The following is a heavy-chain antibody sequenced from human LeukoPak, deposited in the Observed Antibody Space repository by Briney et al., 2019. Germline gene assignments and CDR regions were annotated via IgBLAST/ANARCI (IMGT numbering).Heavy chain of an antibody. CDR3: ATDVCSSTSCYFDH. J-gene: IGHJ4*02. D-gene: IGHD2-2*01. CDR1: GFTFSTSS. Sequence: GESLRLSCAASGFTFSTSSMNWVRQVPGEGLEWVSYISSSSSITQYADSVKGRFTVSRDNAKNSLYLQLNSLRAEDTALYFCATDVCSSTSCYFDHWGQGTPVTVSS. V-gene: IGHV3-48*01. CDR2: ISSSSSIT.